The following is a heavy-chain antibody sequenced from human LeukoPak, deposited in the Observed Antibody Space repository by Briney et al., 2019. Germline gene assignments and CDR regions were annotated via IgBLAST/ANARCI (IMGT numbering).Heavy chain of an antibody. V-gene: IGHV3-43*02. Sequence: GGSLRLSCAASGFTIGPYAMYWVRQGPGRGLEWVSVIKADGSGTFYADSVRGRFTTSRDNSKNSLYLQMNSLTSEDTALYYCATWAFYHNLDIWGQGTTVIVSS. J-gene: IGHJ6*02. CDR1: GFTIGPYA. CDR3: ATWAFYHNLDI. D-gene: IGHD2/OR15-2a*01. CDR2: IKADGSGT.